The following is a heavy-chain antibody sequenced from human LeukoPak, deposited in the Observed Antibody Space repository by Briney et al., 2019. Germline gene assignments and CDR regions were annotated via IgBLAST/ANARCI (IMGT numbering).Heavy chain of an antibody. CDR3: AREGKGFPFDY. V-gene: IGHV3-72*01. CDR1: GFTFSDHY. J-gene: IGHJ4*02. Sequence: PGGSLRLSCAASGFTFSDHYMDWVRQAPGKGLEWVGRTRNKANSYTTEYAASVKGRFTISRDDSKNSLYLQMNSLKTEDTAVYYCAREGKGFPFDYWGQGTLVTVSS. CDR2: TRNKANSYTT. D-gene: IGHD3-10*01.